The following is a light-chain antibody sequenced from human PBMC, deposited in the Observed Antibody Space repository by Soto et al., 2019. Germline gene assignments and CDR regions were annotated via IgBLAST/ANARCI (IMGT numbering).Light chain of an antibody. Sequence: EIVLTQSPGTLSLSLGERATLSCRASQSVSSSYLAWYQQKPGQAPRLLIYGASSRASGIPDRFSGSGSGTDFTLTISRLEPEDFAVYYCQQYGTSPEWTFG. CDR3: QQYGTSPEWT. V-gene: IGKV3-20*01. CDR2: GAS. J-gene: IGKJ1*01. CDR1: QSVSSSY.